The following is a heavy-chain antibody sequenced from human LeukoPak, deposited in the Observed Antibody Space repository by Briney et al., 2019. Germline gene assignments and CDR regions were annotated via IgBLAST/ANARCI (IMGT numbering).Heavy chain of an antibody. Sequence: PGGSLRLSCAASGFTFSSYGMHWVRQAPGKGLEWVSGINWNGGSTGYADSVKGRFTISRDNAKNSLYLQMNSLRAEDTALYYCARDSSSYYYYMDVWGKGTTVTVSS. V-gene: IGHV3-20*04. CDR3: ARDSSSYYYYMDV. CDR2: INWNGGST. CDR1: GFTFSSYG. J-gene: IGHJ6*03. D-gene: IGHD6-6*01.